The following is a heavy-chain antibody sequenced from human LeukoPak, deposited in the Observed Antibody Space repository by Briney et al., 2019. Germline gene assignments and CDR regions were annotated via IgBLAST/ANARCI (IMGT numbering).Heavy chain of an antibody. D-gene: IGHD3-3*01. CDR1: GGTFSSYA. J-gene: IGHJ4*02. CDR2: IIPIFGTA. CDR3: ARSFYYDFWSGYTFDY. Sequence: SVKVSCKASGGTFSSYAISWVRQAPGQGLEWMGGIIPIFGTANYAQKFQGRVTITADESTSTAYMELSSLRSEDAAVYYCARSFYYDFWSGYTFDYWGQGTLVTVSS. V-gene: IGHV1-69*13.